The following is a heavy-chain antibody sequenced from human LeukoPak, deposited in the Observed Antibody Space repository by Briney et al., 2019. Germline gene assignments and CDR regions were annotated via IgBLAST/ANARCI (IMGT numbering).Heavy chain of an antibody. CDR3: ARVYYSSPTAWFDY. J-gene: IGHJ5*01. CDR1: GYTFINYY. CDR2: INPSGGST. Sequence: ASVKVSCKASGYTFINYYMHWVRQAPGQGLEWMGIINPSGGSTTYAQKFQGRVTMTRDMSTSTVYMELSSLRSEDSAVYYCARVYYSSPTAWFDYWGQGTLVTVSS. D-gene: IGHD6-13*01. V-gene: IGHV1-46*01.